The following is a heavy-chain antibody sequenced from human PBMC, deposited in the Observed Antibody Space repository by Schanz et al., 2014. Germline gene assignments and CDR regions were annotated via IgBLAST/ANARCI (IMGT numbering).Heavy chain of an antibody. J-gene: IGHJ5*02. Sequence: QVQLVQSGAEVKKPGSSMKVSCKASGGTFNSYTINWVRQAPGQRLEWMGWINAANGNTRYSQKFQGRVTITADKSTTTAYMELNSLNSDDTAVYYCATLDYADSVSWGQGTLVTVSS. D-gene: IGHD4-17*01. CDR1: GGTFNSYT. CDR3: ATLDYADSVS. V-gene: IGHV1-69*02. CDR2: INAANGNT.